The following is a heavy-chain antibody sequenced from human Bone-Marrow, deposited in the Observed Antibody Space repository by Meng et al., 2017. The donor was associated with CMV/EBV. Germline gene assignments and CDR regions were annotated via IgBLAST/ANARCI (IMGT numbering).Heavy chain of an antibody. V-gene: IGHV1-46*02. Sequence: ASVKVSCKASGYTFNRYGFSWVRQAPGQGLEWMGIINPSGGSTSYAQKFQGRVTMTRDTSTSTVYMELSSLRSEDTAVYYCARDRVMIVQKFSFDYWGQGTLVTVSS. D-gene: IGHD3-22*01. J-gene: IGHJ4*02. CDR2: INPSGGST. CDR1: GYTFNRYG. CDR3: ARDRVMIVQKFSFDY.